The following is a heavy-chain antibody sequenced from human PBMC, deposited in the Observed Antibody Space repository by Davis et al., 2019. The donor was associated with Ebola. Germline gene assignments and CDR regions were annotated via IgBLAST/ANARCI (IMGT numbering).Heavy chain of an antibody. CDR1: GYTFTGYY. D-gene: IGHD6-19*01. CDR2: INPNSGGT. J-gene: IGHJ4*02. Sequence: ASVKVSCKASGYTFTGYYMHWVRQAPGQGLEWMGWINPNSGGTNYAQKFQGRVTMTRDTSISTAYMELSRLRSNDTAVYYCARGGARNLYSSGWPDYWGQGTLVTVSS. CDR3: ARGGARNLYSSGWPDY. V-gene: IGHV1-2*02.